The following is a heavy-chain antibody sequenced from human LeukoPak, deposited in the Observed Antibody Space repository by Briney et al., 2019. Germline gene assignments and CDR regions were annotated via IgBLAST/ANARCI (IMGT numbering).Heavy chain of an antibody. Sequence: GGSLRLSCAASGFTFSSYAMSWVRQAPGKGLEWVSAISGGSDNIYYADSVKGRFIISRDNSKNTLYLQMNSLRAEDTAVYYCAKPGYCITTSCPAASWGQGTLVTVSS. D-gene: IGHD2-2*01. CDR2: ISGGSDNI. CDR1: GFTFSSYA. J-gene: IGHJ5*02. V-gene: IGHV3-23*01. CDR3: AKPGYCITTSCPAAS.